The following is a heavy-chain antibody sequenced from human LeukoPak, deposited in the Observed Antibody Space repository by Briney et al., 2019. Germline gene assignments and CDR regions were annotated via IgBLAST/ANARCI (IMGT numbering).Heavy chain of an antibody. CDR2: IYYSRST. Sequence: SETLSLTCTVSGDSISGYYWSWIRQPPGKGLEWIGYIYYSRSTNHSPSLKSRVTISVDTSKNQFSLKLSSVTAADTAVYYCARQRDNLLPFNYWGQGTLVTVSS. D-gene: IGHD1-1*01. CDR1: GDSISGYY. V-gene: IGHV4-59*01. J-gene: IGHJ4*02. CDR3: ARQRDNLLPFNY.